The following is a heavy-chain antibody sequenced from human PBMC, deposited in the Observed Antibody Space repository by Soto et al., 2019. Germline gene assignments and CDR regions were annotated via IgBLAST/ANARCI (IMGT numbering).Heavy chain of an antibody. J-gene: IGHJ3*02. CDR1: GGSISSYY. D-gene: IGHD2-2*03. Sequence: QVQLQESGPGLVKPSETLSLTCTVSGGSISSYYWSWIRQPPGKGLECIGYIYYSGSTNYNPSLKGRGTISVDTSKNQFSLKLRSVTAADTAVYYCARLLDGYCSSTSCYDAFDIWGQGTMVTVSS. V-gene: IGHV4-59*08. CDR2: IYYSGST. CDR3: ARLLDGYCSSTSCYDAFDI.